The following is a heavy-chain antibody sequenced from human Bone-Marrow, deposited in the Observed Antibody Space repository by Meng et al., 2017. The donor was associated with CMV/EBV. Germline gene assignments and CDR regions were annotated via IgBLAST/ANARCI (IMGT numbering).Heavy chain of an antibody. D-gene: IGHD3-3*01. CDR2: ISSNGGST. CDR1: GFTFSSYA. Sequence: GESLKISCAASGFTFSSYAMHWVRQAPGKGLEYVSAISSNGGSTYYADSVKGRFTISRDNAKNSLYLQMNSLRAEDTAVYYCARDPEWLYNYHYYGMDVWGQGTTVTVSS. V-gene: IGHV3-64*04. CDR3: ARDPEWLYNYHYYGMDV. J-gene: IGHJ6*02.